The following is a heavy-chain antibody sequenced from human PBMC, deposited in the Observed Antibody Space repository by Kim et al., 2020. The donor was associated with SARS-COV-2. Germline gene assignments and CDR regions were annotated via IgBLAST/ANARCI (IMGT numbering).Heavy chain of an antibody. V-gene: IGHV4-39*01. J-gene: IGHJ2*01. CDR3: AEYMTTTLDWYFDL. D-gene: IGHD4-17*01. Sequence: NPSLKRRVTMSVETSKNQFSLKLSSVTAAYTAVYYCAEYMTTTLDWYFDLWGRGTLVTVSS.